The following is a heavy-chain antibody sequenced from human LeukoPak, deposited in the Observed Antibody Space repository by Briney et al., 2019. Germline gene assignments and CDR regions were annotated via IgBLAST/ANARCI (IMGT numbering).Heavy chain of an antibody. D-gene: IGHD2-2*01. J-gene: IGHJ5*02. Sequence: GSLRLSCAASGFTFSYYSMIWVRPAPGKGLEWVSSISSSNSYIYYADSVKGRFTISRDNAKNSLYLQMNSLRAEDTAIYYCARGEDLVIPAAWGQGTLVTVSS. CDR3: ARGEDLVIPAA. CDR1: GFTFSYYS. V-gene: IGHV3-21*01. CDR2: ISSSNSYI.